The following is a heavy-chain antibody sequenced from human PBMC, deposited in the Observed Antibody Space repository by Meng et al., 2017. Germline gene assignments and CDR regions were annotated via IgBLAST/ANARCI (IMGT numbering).Heavy chain of an antibody. CDR2: ITNSGST. D-gene: IGHD2-21*02. Sequence: LPPWASALLKPPETLSLTCAVYGESFSGYYWSWIRQPPGKGLEWIGEITNSGSTNYNPSLKSRVTMSVATSKKQFSLKLSSVTAADTALYYCRLAYCDSDCGDYWGQGILVTVSS. CDR1: GESFSGYY. J-gene: IGHJ4*02. V-gene: IGHV4-34*01. CDR3: RLAYCDSDCGDY.